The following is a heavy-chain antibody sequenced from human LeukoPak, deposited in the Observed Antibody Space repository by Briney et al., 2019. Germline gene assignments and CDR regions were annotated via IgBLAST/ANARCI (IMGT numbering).Heavy chain of an antibody. CDR1: GYTFTGYY. J-gene: IGHJ5*02. CDR3: ARDNSVGDNAWWFDP. CDR2: INPTGGST. D-gene: IGHD1-26*01. Sequence: AASVKVSCKASGYTFTGYYMHWVRQAPGQGLEWMGWINPTGGSTGYAQKFQGRVTMTRDMSTSTDYMELSSLRSEDTAIYYCARDNSVGDNAWWFDPWGQGTLVTASS. V-gene: IGHV1-46*01.